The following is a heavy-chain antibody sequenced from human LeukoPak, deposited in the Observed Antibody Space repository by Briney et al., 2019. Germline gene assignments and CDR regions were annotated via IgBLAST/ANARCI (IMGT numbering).Heavy chain of an antibody. D-gene: IGHD3-10*02. CDR1: GGSFNSYY. J-gene: IGHJ4*02. CDR2: INHSGST. V-gene: IGHV4-34*01. Sequence: SETLSLTCAVYGGSFNSYYWSWIRQSPGKGLEWIGEINHSGSTNYNPSLESRVTISVDTSKKQFLLKLTSVTAADTAVYFCARRRVLMFNSIDYWGQGTLVTVSS. CDR3: ARRRVLMFNSIDY.